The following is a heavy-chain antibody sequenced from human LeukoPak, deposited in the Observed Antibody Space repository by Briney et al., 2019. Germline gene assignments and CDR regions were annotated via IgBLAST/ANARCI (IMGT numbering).Heavy chain of an antibody. J-gene: IGHJ4*02. CDR3: ARGSGGSGWWINKDGHYYFDY. CDR1: GYTFTGYY. CDR2: INPSGGST. Sequence: ASVKVSCKASGYTFTGYYMHWVRQAPGQGLEWMGIINPSGGSTSYAQKFQGRVTMTRDTSTSTVYMELSSLRSEDTAVYYCARGSGGSGWWINKDGHYYFDYWGRGTLVTVSS. D-gene: IGHD6-19*01. V-gene: IGHV1-46*01.